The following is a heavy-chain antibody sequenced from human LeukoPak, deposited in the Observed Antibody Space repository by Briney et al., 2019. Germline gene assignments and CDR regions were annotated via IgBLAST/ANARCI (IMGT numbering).Heavy chain of an antibody. Sequence: GESLKISCKGSGYSFTSYRIGWVRQMPGKGLEWMGIIYPGDSDTRYSPSFQGQVTTSADKSISTAYLQWSSLKASDTAMYYCARLPEDTAMAYFDYWGQGTLVTVSS. CDR2: IYPGDSDT. J-gene: IGHJ4*02. CDR1: GYSFTSYR. CDR3: ARLPEDTAMAYFDY. V-gene: IGHV5-51*01. D-gene: IGHD5-18*01.